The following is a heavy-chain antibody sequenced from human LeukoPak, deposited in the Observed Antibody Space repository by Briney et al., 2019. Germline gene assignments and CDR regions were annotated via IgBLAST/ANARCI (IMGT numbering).Heavy chain of an antibody. Sequence: PGGSLRLSCAASGFTFSSYWMHWVRQAPGKGLEWVSGISWNSGSIGYADSVKGRFTISRDNAKNSLYLQMNSLRAEDMALYYCAKEGYGGQYFDYWGQGTLVTVSS. CDR2: ISWNSGSI. CDR1: GFTFSSYW. CDR3: AKEGYGGQYFDY. J-gene: IGHJ4*02. D-gene: IGHD4-23*01. V-gene: IGHV3-9*03.